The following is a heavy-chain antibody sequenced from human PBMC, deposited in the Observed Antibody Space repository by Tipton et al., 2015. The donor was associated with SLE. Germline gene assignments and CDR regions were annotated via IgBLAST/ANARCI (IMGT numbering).Heavy chain of an antibody. V-gene: IGHV4-34*01. Sequence: LRLSCAVYGGSFSGYYWSWIRQPPGKGLEWIGEINHSGSTNYNPSLKSRVTISVDTSKNQFSLKLSSVTAADTAVYYCARGELGAPQRAFDIWGQGTMVTVSS. J-gene: IGHJ3*02. D-gene: IGHD1-26*01. CDR3: ARGELGAPQRAFDI. CDR2: INHSGST. CDR1: GGSFSGYY.